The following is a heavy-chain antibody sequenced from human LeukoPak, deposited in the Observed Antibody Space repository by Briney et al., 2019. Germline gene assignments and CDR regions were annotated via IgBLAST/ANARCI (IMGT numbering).Heavy chain of an antibody. CDR3: AKDRQYYDYVWGSYRFPLLDY. CDR1: GFTFSSYG. V-gene: IGHV3-33*06. CDR2: IWYDGSNK. Sequence: GGSLRLSCAASGFTFSSYGMHWVRQAPGKGLEWVAVIWYDGSNKYYADSVRGRFAISRDNSKNTLYLQMNTLRAEDTAVYYCAKDRQYYDYVWGSYRFPLLDYWGQGTLVTVSS. J-gene: IGHJ4*02. D-gene: IGHD3-16*02.